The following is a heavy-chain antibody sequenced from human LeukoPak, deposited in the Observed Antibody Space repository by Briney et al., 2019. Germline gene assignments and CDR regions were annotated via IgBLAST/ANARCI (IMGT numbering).Heavy chain of an antibody. CDR3: ARDGNHYYDSSGYFKGGNWFDP. Sequence: SETLSLTCTVSGGSISSGSYYWSWIRQPAGKGLEWIGRIYTSGSTNYNPSLKSRVTISVDRSKNQFSLKLSSVTAADTAVYYCARDGNHYYDSSGYFKGGNWFDPWGQGTLVTVSS. CDR2: IYTSGST. V-gene: IGHV4-61*02. D-gene: IGHD3-22*01. CDR1: GGSISSGSYY. J-gene: IGHJ5*02.